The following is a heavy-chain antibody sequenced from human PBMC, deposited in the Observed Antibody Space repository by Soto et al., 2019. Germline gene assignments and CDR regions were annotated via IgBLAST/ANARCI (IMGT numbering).Heavy chain of an antibody. CDR3: ARQEPVVVAATPYWYFDL. V-gene: IGHV4-39*01. CDR2: IYYSGST. D-gene: IGHD2-15*01. CDR1: GGSISSSSYY. J-gene: IGHJ2*01. Sequence: QLQLQESGPGLVKPSETLSLTCTVSGGSISSSSYYWGWFRQPPGKGLEWIGSIYYSGSTYYNPSLKSRVTISVDTSKHQFSVKLSSVTAADTAVYYCARQEPVVVAATPYWYFDLWGRGTLVTVSS.